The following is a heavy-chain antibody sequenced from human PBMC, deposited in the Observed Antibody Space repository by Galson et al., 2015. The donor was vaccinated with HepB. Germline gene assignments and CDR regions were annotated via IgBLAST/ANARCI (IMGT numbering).Heavy chain of an antibody. Sequence: SVKVSCKASGYTFTNYGISWVRQAPGQGLEWMGWISPYNGNTNFAQKLQGRVTMTTDTSTSTVYMELRSLASDDTALYYCARDLDIVVVVAAPRHYGMDVWGQGTTVTVSS. V-gene: IGHV1-18*04. CDR1: GYTFTNYG. CDR3: ARDLDIVVVVAAPRHYGMDV. J-gene: IGHJ6*02. D-gene: IGHD2-15*01. CDR2: ISPYNGNT.